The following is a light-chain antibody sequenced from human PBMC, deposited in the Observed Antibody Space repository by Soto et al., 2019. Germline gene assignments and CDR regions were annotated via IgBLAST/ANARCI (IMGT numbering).Light chain of an antibody. Sequence: QSALTQPPSASGSPGQSVTISCTGASSDIADYNYVSWYQHHPGKAPKLMIYEVDKRPSGVPDRFSGSKSGNTASLTVSGLQAEDEADYYCSSYAGSNPVFGGGTKLTVL. CDR1: SSDIADYNY. J-gene: IGLJ2*01. CDR3: SSYAGSNPV. CDR2: EVD. V-gene: IGLV2-8*01.